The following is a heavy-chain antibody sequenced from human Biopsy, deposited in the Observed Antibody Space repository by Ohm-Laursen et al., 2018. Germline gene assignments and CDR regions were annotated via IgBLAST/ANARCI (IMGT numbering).Heavy chain of an antibody. CDR1: GGSISSYY. CDR2: IYYTGST. V-gene: IGHV4-59*12. CDR3: ARAAFGPFDS. Sequence: SETLSLTWTVSGGSISSYYWSWIRQPPGKGLEWIGYIYYTGSTNYNPSLKSRVTISVDTSMNHPSLRLSSVTAADTAVYYCARAAFGPFDSWGQGALVTVSS. J-gene: IGHJ4*02. D-gene: IGHD3-16*01.